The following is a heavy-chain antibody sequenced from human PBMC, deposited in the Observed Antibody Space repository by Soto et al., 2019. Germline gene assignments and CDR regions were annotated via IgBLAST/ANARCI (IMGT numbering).Heavy chain of an antibody. CDR2: IIPILGIA. CDR1: GGTFSSYT. J-gene: IGHJ4*02. D-gene: IGHD2-15*01. Sequence: ASVKVSCKASGGTFSSYTISWVRQAPGQGLEWMGRIIPILGIANYAQKFQGRVTITADKSTSTAYMELSSLRSEDTAVYYCARDQCSGGSCYPGSPGWGQGTLVTVSS. CDR3: ARDQCSGGSCYPGSPG. V-gene: IGHV1-69*04.